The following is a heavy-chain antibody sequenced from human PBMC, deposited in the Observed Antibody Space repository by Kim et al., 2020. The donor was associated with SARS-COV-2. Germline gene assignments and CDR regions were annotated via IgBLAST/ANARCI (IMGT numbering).Heavy chain of an antibody. CDR2: IYSGGNT. J-gene: IGHJ4*02. D-gene: IGHD6-19*01. V-gene: IGHV3-53*01. CDR1: GFTVSSYY. Sequence: GGSLRLSCAASGFTVSSYYVTWLRQAPGTGLEWVSVIYSGGNTYYADSVKGRFTISRDNSKNTVFLQMNSLRDEDTAVYYCARVETASSSGWIPYRYWGQGTLVTVSS. CDR3: ARVETASSSGWIPYRY.